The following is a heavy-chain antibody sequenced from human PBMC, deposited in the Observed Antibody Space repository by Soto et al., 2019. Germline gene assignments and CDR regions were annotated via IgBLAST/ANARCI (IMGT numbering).Heavy chain of an antibody. D-gene: IGHD3-22*01. CDR1: GFTFSSYA. CDR2: ISSNGGST. V-gene: IGHV3-64D*06. CDR3: VKALRPLYYYDSSAHLG. J-gene: IGHJ4*02. Sequence: GGSLRLSCSASGFTFSSYAMHWVRQAPGKGLEYVSAISSNGGSTYYADSVKGRFTISRDNSKNTLYLQMSSLRAEDTAVYYCVKALRPLYYYDSSAHLGWGQGTLVTVYS.